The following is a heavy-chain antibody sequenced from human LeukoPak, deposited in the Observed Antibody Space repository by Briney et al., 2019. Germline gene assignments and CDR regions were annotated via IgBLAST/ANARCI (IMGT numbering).Heavy chain of an antibody. J-gene: IGHJ2*01. CDR3: AKASPWGAARPNWYFDL. CDR1: GFNFISYS. V-gene: IGHV3-23*01. Sequence: PGGSLRLSCAASGFNFISYSMSWVRQAPGKGLEWVSVIRGSGVSTYYADSVKGRFTISRDNSKNTLYLQMNNLRAEDTAVYYCAKASPWGAARPNWYFDLWGRGTLVTVSS. CDR2: IRGSGVST. D-gene: IGHD6-6*01.